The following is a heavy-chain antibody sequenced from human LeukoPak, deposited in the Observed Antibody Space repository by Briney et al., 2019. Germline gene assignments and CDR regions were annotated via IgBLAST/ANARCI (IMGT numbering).Heavy chain of an antibody. Sequence: ASVTVSCKTSGYTFISYDINWVRQAPGQGLEWMGWIRTFSGNTKFQQKFQDRVTMTAGASTSTAYMELRSRRSDDTAIYYCARLYGDDRQYFLDSWGQGTLVTVSS. CDR2: IRTFSGNT. CDR1: GYTFISYD. D-gene: IGHD4-17*01. J-gene: IGHJ5*01. CDR3: ARLYGDDRQYFLDS. V-gene: IGHV1-18*01.